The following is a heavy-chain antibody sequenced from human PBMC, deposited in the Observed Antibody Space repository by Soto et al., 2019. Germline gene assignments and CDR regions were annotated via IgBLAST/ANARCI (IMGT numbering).Heavy chain of an antibody. Sequence: SVKVSCKASGGTFSSYAISWVRQAPGQGLEWMGGIIPIFGTANYAQKFQGRVTITADESTSTAYMELSSLRSEDTAVYYCARAGYYYDSSGYRGTYYYYYYGMEVWGQGTTVTVSS. CDR3: ARAGYYYDSSGYRGTYYYYYYGMEV. V-gene: IGHV1-69*13. J-gene: IGHJ6*02. D-gene: IGHD3-22*01. CDR2: IIPIFGTA. CDR1: GGTFSSYA.